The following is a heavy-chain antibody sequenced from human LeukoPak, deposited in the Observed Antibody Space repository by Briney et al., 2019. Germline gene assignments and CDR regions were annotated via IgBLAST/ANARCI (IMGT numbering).Heavy chain of an antibody. CDR3: ARVGSSWYGEAFDI. J-gene: IGHJ3*02. D-gene: IGHD6-13*01. CDR2: MNPNSGNT. CDR1: GYTFTTYD. Sequence: ASVKVSCKASGYTFTTYDVTWVRQATGQGLEWMGWMNPNSGNTGYAQKFQGRVTITRNTSISTAYMELSSLRSEDTAVYYCARVGSSWYGEAFDIWGQGTMVTVSS. V-gene: IGHV1-8*01.